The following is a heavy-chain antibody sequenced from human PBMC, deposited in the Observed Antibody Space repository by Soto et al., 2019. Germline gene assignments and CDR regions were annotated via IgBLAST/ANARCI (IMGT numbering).Heavy chain of an antibody. CDR3: ARGYGGNCFDY. CDR2: INHSGST. Sequence: SETLSLTCAVYGGSFSGYDWSWIRQPPGKGLEWIGEINHSGSTNYNPSLKSRVTISVDTSKNQFSLKLSSVTAADTAVYYCARGYGGNCFDYWGQGTLVTVSS. V-gene: IGHV4-34*01. CDR1: GGSFSGYD. J-gene: IGHJ4*02. D-gene: IGHD4-17*01.